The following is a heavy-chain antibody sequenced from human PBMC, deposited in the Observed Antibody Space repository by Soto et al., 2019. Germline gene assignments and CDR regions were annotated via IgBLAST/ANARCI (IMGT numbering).Heavy chain of an antibody. J-gene: IGHJ5*02. D-gene: IGHD2-21*02. CDR3: ARGLYWFDP. V-gene: IGHV4-61*01. CDR1: GGSVSSGSYY. CDR2: IYYSGST. Sequence: SETLSLTCTVSGGSVSSGSYYWSWIRQPPGKGLEWIGYIYYSGSTNYNPSLKSRVTISVDTSKNQFSLKLSSVTAADMAVYYCARGLYWFDPWGQGTLVTVSS.